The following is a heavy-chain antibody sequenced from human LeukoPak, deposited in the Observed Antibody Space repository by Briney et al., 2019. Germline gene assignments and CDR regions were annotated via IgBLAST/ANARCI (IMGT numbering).Heavy chain of an antibody. CDR2: ISSSSYK. J-gene: IGHJ4*02. V-gene: IGHV3-21*01. D-gene: IGHD3-22*01. CDR1: RFTFSTYP. Sequence: GGSLRLSCAASRFTFSTYPMNWVRQAPGKGLEWVSSISSSSYKYYADSVKGRFTISRDNAKNSLYLQMNSLRAEDTAVYYCARARSAYYLDYWGQGTLVTVSS. CDR3: ARARSAYYLDY.